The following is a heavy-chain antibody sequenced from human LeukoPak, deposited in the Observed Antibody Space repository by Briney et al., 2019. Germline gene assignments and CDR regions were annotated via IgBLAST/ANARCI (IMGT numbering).Heavy chain of an antibody. J-gene: IGHJ4*02. CDR3: ARHAYYDILTGYYNFDY. D-gene: IGHD3-9*01. CDR1: GGSISSYY. V-gene: IGHV4-59*08. Sequence: SETLSLTCTVSGGSISSYYWSWLRQPPGKGLEWIGYIYYSGSTNYNPSLKSRVTISVDTSKNQFSLKLSSVTAADTAVYYCARHAYYDILTGYYNFDYWGQGTLVTVSS. CDR2: IYYSGST.